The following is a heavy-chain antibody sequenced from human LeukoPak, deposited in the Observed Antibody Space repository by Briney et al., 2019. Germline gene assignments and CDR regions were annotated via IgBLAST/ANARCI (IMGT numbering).Heavy chain of an antibody. CDR3: ARDPGSSNWDWFDP. CDR2: TYYMSKWYN. Sequence: SQTLSLTCAISGDTIYSNIVAWNWIRQSPSKGLEWLGRTYYMSKWYNDYGVSVKSRITINPDTSKNQFSLHLNSVTPEDTAVYYCARDPGSSNWDWFDPWGQGTLVTVSS. D-gene: IGHD6-13*01. CDR1: GDTIYSNIVA. J-gene: IGHJ5*02. V-gene: IGHV6-1*01.